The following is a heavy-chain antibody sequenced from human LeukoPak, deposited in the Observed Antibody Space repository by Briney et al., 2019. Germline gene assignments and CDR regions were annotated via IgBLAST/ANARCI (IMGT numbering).Heavy chain of an antibody. Sequence: PGGSLRLSCAASGFTFSSYAMSWVRQAPGKGLERVSSISGRGDSTYYEDSVKGRFTISRDNSKNTLYVQMNSLRVEDTAVYYCVNGKGLENSGARDYWGQGTLVTVSS. CDR3: VNGKGLENSGARDY. V-gene: IGHV3-23*01. CDR1: GFTFSSYA. D-gene: IGHD4/OR15-4a*01. J-gene: IGHJ4*02. CDR2: ISGRGDST.